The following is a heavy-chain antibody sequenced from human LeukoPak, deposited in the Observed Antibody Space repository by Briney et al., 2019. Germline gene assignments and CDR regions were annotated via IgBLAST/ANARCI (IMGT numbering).Heavy chain of an antibody. CDR2: INPNSGGT. J-gene: IGHJ3*02. CDR3: ARDTISFGEYAFDI. CDR1: GYTFTGYY. V-gene: IGHV1-2*02. D-gene: IGHD3-10*01. Sequence: ASVKVSCKASGYTFTGYYMHWVRQAPGQGLEWMGWINPNSGGTNYAQKFQGRVTMTRDTSISTAYMELSRLRSGDTAVYYCARDTISFGEYAFDIWGQGTMVTVSS.